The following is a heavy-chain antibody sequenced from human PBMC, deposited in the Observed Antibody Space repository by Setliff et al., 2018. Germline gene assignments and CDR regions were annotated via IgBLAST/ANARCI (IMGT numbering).Heavy chain of an antibody. V-gene: IGHV3-48*04. CDR2: ISSSSSTI. CDR1: GFTFSSYS. D-gene: IGHD3-10*01. Sequence: GGSLRLSCAASGFTFSSYSMNWVRQAPGKGLEWVSYISSSSSTIYYADSVKGRFTISRDNAKNSLYLQVNSLRAEDTAVYYCARDYGSGSIAPYYYYYGMDVWGQGTTVTVSS. CDR3: ARDYGSGSIAPYYYYYGMDV. J-gene: IGHJ6*02.